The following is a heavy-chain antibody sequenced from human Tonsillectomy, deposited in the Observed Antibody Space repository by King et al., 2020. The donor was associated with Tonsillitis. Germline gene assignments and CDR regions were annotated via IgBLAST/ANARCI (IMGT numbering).Heavy chain of an antibody. D-gene: IGHD6-19*01. Sequence: VQLVESGGGLVQSGGSLRLSCAASGFTFSSYAMSWVRQAPGKGLEWVSAISSDGGGTFYADSVKGRFAISRDNSKNTVYLQMSSLRAEDTAIYYCAKEGVAVGPSWFDPWGQGTLVTVSS. CDR2: ISSDGGGT. V-gene: IGHV3-23*04. CDR1: GFTFSSYA. CDR3: AKEGVAVGPSWFDP. J-gene: IGHJ5*02.